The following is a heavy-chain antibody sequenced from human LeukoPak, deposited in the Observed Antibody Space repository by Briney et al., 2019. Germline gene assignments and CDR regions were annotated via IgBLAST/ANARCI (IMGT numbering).Heavy chain of an antibody. CDR2: ISAYNGNT. CDR3: ARSAATAMVTYYFDY. CDR1: GYTFTSYG. V-gene: IGHV1-18*01. J-gene: IGHJ4*02. Sequence: GASVKVSCKASGYTFTSYGISWVRQAPGQGLERMGWISAYNGNTNYAQKLQGRVTMTTDTSTSTAYMELRSLRSDDTAVYYCARSAATAMVTYYFDYWGQGTLVTVSS. D-gene: IGHD5-18*01.